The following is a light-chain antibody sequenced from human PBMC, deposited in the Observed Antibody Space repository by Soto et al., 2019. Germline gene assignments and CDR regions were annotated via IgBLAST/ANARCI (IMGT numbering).Light chain of an antibody. CDR2: DAS. CDR3: QQRTNWPLT. CDR1: QSVDKY. V-gene: IGKV3-11*01. J-gene: IGKJ4*02. Sequence: EIVLTQSPATLSFSPGERATLSCRASQSVDKYLVWYQQKPGQAPRLLIYDASSRATGIPARFSGSGSGTDFILTITSLEPEDFAVYYCQQRTNWPLTFGGGTKLEIK.